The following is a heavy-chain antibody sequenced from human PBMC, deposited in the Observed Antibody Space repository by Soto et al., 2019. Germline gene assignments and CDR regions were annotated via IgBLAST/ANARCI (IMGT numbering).Heavy chain of an antibody. CDR2: TYYSGST. V-gene: IGHV4-31*03. Sequence: QVQLQESGPGLVKPSQTLSLTCTVSGGSISSGGYYWSWIRQHPGKGLEWFGYTYYSGSTYYNPALKSRVTISVDTSKNQFSLKLSSVTAADTAVYYCARVAPYCSGGSCYPVGFDYWGQGTLVTVSS. CDR1: GGSISSGGYY. CDR3: ARVAPYCSGGSCYPVGFDY. J-gene: IGHJ4*02. D-gene: IGHD2-15*01.